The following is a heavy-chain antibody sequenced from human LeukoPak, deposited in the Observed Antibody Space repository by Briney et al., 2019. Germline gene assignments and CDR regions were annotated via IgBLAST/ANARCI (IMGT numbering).Heavy chain of an antibody. D-gene: IGHD6-19*01. V-gene: IGHV3-66*01. CDR3: ARDLGAVAGYYYGMDV. Sequence: GGSLRLSCAASGFTVSSNYMSWVRQAPGKGLEWVSVIYSGGSTYYADSVKGRFTISRDNSKNTLYLQMNSLRAEDTAVYYCARDLGAVAGYYYGMDVWGQGTTVTVSS. J-gene: IGHJ6*02. CDR2: IYSGGST. CDR1: GFTVSSNY.